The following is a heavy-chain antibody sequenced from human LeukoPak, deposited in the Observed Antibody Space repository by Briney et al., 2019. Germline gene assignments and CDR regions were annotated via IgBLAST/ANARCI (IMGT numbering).Heavy chain of an antibody. D-gene: IGHD6-19*01. CDR1: GYTFTSYY. CDR3: ARGPGIAVAGAKDCDH. V-gene: IGHV1-46*01. J-gene: IGHJ4*02. Sequence: ASVTVSCTASGYTFTSYYMHWVRQAPGQGLEWMGIINPSGGSTSSAQKFQGRVTMTSDMSTSTVYMELSSLRSEDAAVYYCARGPGIAVAGAKDCDHWGQGTVVSVSS. CDR2: INPSGGST.